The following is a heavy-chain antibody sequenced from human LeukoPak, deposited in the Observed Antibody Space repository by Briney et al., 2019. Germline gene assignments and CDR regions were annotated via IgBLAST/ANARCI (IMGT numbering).Heavy chain of an antibody. V-gene: IGHV3-48*03. D-gene: IGHD3-10*01. Sequence: GGSLRLSCAASGFTFSNYEINWVRQAPGKGLEWVSYISSSGSTMYSADSVRGRLTISRDNAKNSLYLQMNSLRAEDTAVYYCARDLGDGSGTYYAYGMDVWGQGTTVTVSS. CDR2: ISSSGSTM. CDR3: ARDLGDGSGTYYAYGMDV. CDR1: GFTFSNYE. J-gene: IGHJ6*02.